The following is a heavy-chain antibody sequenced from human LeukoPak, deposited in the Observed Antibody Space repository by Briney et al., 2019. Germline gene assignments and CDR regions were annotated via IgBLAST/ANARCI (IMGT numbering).Heavy chain of an antibody. V-gene: IGHV3-7*01. CDR3: ASGYYSGWYIPYY. D-gene: IGHD6-19*01. Sequence: PGGSLRLSCAASGFTFSSYAMSWVRQAPGKGLEWVANIKEDGSEKYYVDSVKGRFTISRDNAKNSLYLQMNSLRAEDTAVYYCASGYYSGWYIPYYWGQGTLVTVSS. J-gene: IGHJ4*02. CDR1: GFTFSSYA. CDR2: IKEDGSEK.